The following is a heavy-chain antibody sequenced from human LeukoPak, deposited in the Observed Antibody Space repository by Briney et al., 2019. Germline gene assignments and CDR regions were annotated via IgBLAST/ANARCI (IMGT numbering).Heavy chain of an antibody. V-gene: IGHV3-74*01. CDR3: ARGYCSGGGCGAFDI. D-gene: IGHD2-15*01. Sequence: GGSLRLSCAASGFTFSSYWMHWVRQAPGKGLVWVSRINSDGSSTSYADSVKGRFTISRDNAKTSLYLQMNSLRDEDTAVYYCARGYCSGGGCGAFDIWGQGTMVTVSS. CDR1: GFTFSSYW. CDR2: INSDGSST. J-gene: IGHJ3*02.